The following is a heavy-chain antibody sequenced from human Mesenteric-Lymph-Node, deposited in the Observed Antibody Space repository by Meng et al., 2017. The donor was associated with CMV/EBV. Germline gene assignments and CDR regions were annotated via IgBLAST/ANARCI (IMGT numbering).Heavy chain of an antibody. Sequence: SGGTFSSYSISWVRQAPGQGLECMGGIIPILGIANYAQNFQGRVTITADKSTSTAYMELSSLRSEDTAVYYCARIHCSGGSCSYLDYWGQGTLVTVSS. CDR2: IIPILGIA. D-gene: IGHD2-15*01. J-gene: IGHJ4*02. CDR1: GGTFSSYS. V-gene: IGHV1-69*02. CDR3: ARIHCSGGSCSYLDY.